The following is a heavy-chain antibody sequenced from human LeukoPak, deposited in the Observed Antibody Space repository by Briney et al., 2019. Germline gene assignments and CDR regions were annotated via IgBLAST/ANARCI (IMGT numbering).Heavy chain of an antibody. D-gene: IGHD3-22*01. CDR2: INHSGST. CDR3: ASGARITPTYYYDSSAHFDY. CDR1: GGSFSGYD. Sequence: SETLSLTCAVYGGSFSGYDWSWIRQPPGKGLEWIGQINHSGSTSYNPSLKSRVTISVDTSKNQFSLKLSSVTAADTAVYYCASGARITPTYYYDSSAHFDYWGQGTLVTVSS. V-gene: IGHV4-34*01. J-gene: IGHJ4*02.